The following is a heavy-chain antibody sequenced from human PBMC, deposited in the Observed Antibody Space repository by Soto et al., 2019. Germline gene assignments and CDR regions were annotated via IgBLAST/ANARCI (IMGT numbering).Heavy chain of an antibody. D-gene: IGHD6-6*01. CDR1: GVTFSSYA. CDR2: IIPIFGTA. J-gene: IGHJ6*02. Sequence: ASVKVSCKASGVTFSSYAISWVRQAPGQGLEWMGGIIPIFGTANYAQKFQGRVTITADESTSTAYMELSSLRSEDTAVYYCARGIAARPDYYYGMDVWGQGTTVTVSS. V-gene: IGHV1-69*13. CDR3: ARGIAARPDYYYGMDV.